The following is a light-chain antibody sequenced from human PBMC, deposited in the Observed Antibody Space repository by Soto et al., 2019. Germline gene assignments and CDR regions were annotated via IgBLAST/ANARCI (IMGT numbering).Light chain of an antibody. CDR1: QSVSSSY. CDR2: GAS. Sequence: DIVLTQSPGTLSSSAGERATLSCRASQSVSSSYLAWYQQKPGQPPRLLIYGASSRATGNPDRFSGSGSETDFTLSISRLEPEDFAVYYCQQYGSSPRTFGQGTKVEIK. V-gene: IGKV3-20*01. J-gene: IGKJ1*01. CDR3: QQYGSSPRT.